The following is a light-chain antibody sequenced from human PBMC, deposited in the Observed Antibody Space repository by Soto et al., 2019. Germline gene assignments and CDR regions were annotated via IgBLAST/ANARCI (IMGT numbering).Light chain of an antibody. CDR1: SSDVGGYNY. CDR2: EVT. V-gene: IGLV2-8*01. J-gene: IGLJ3*02. CDR3: SSYAGEINFDV. Sequence: QSALTQPPSASGSPGQSVTISCAGTSSDVGGYNYVSWYQHHPGKAPKLIIYEVTKRPSGVPDRFSGSKSGNSASLTVSGLQAEDEADYYCSSYAGEINFDVFGGGTKVTVL.